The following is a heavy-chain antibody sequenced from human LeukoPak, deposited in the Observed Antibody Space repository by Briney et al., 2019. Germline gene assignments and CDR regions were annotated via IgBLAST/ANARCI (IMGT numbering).Heavy chain of an antibody. Sequence: SETLSLTCTVSGGTISSSSYYWGWIRQPPGKGLEWIGGIYSSGSTYYNPSLESRVTISVDTSKNQFSLKLSSVTAADTAVYYCARIVVADFDYWGQGTLVTVSS. V-gene: IGHV4-39*01. CDR3: ARIVVADFDY. J-gene: IGHJ4*02. CDR1: GGTISSSSYY. CDR2: IYSSGST. D-gene: IGHD3-22*01.